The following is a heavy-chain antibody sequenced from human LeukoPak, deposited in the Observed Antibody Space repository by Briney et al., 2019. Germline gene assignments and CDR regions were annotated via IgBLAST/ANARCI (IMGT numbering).Heavy chain of an antibody. CDR3: AKGGWSGTWDFDY. V-gene: IGHV3-23*01. CDR2: ISGSGDST. D-gene: IGHD3-3*01. CDR1: GFGFSNYG. J-gene: IGHJ4*02. Sequence: GGSLRLSCVGTGFGFSNYGMHWVRQAPGKGLEWVSTISGSGDSTYYADSVKGRVTISRDNSRDTLYLQMNSLRAEDTAVYYCAKGGWSGTWDFDYWGQGTLVTVSS.